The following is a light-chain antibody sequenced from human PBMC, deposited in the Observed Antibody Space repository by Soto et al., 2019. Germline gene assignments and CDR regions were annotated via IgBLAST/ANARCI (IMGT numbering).Light chain of an antibody. J-gene: IGLJ1*01. Sequence: QSVLTQPASVSGSPGQSITISCTGTSSDVGGYNYVSWYQQHPGKAPKLMIYDVSNRPSGVSNRFSGSKSGNTASLTISGLQAEDEADYYRSSYTSSSPLGVFGTGSKVTVL. CDR3: SSYTSSSPLGV. CDR1: SSDVGGYNY. V-gene: IGLV2-14*01. CDR2: DVS.